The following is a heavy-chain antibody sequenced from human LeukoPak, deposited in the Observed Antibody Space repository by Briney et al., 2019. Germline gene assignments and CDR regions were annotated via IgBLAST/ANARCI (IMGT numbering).Heavy chain of an antibody. CDR1: GGSISSNY. CDR2: IYYSGTT. Sequence: SETLSLTCTVSGGSISSNYWSWLRQPPGKGLEWIGYIYYSGTTNYNPSHKRRITIPVNTSKNQFSLKLSLVTAEDTAVYYCARVGKASSYYYYYYMDVWGKGTTVTVSS. CDR3: ARVGKASSYYYYYYMDV. J-gene: IGHJ6*03. V-gene: IGHV4-59*01. D-gene: IGHD1-26*01.